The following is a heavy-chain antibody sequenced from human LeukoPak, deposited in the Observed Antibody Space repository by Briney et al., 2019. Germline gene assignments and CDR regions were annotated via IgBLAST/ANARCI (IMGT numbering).Heavy chain of an antibody. J-gene: IGHJ3*02. CDR2: IFPGDSDT. CDR1: GYSFTNYW. Sequence: GESLKISCKGSGYSFTNYWIVWVRQMPGKGLEWMGIIFPGDSDTRYSPSFQGQVTISADKSISTAYLQWSSLKASDTAMYYCARHYRGGPVSTLPDAFDIWGQGTMVTVSS. D-gene: IGHD6-19*01. CDR3: ARHYRGGPVSTLPDAFDI. V-gene: IGHV5-51*01.